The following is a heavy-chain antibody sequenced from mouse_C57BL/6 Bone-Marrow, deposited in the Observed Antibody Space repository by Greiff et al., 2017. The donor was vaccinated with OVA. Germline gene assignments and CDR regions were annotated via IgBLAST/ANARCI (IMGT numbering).Heavy chain of an antibody. Sequence: EVQLQQSGGGLVKPGGSLKLSCAASGFTFSDYGVHWVRQAPEKGLEWVAYISSGSSTIYYADTVKGRFTISRDNAKNTLFLQMTSLRSEDTAMYYCARPRYFYAMDYWGQGTSVTVSS. V-gene: IGHV5-17*01. CDR2: ISSGSSTI. CDR1: GFTFSDYG. CDR3: ARPRYFYAMDY. J-gene: IGHJ4*01.